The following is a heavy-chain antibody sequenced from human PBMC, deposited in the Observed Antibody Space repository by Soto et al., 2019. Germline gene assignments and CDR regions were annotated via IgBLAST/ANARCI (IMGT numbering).Heavy chain of an antibody. CDR2: LYSDGST. Sequence: GVPKRDPYAAAGFTSRNNYMSWVRQDTGKGLESVSVLYSDGSTNYAYSVKGRFTISRDNPKNTLYLQMNSLRAEDTAIYYCARASGESYPGSRVFDSWGQGTRVTVSS. D-gene: IGHD3-10*01. CDR3: ARASGESYPGSRVFDS. J-gene: IGHJ4*02. V-gene: IGHV3-53*01. CDR1: GFTSRNNY.